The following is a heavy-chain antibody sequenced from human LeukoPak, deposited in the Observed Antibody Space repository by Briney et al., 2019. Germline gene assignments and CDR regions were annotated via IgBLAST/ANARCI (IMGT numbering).Heavy chain of an antibody. CDR2: INRDGSNT. J-gene: IGHJ4*02. Sequence: QPGGSLRLSCAASGFTFSTYWMHWIRQVPGKGLVWVSRINRDGSNTDYADSVKGRFTISRDNAKNTSYLQMNSLRGEDTAIYYCANTGYNYEFDYWGQGTLVTVSS. D-gene: IGHD5-18*01. V-gene: IGHV3-74*01. CDR3: ANTGYNYEFDY. CDR1: GFTFSTYW.